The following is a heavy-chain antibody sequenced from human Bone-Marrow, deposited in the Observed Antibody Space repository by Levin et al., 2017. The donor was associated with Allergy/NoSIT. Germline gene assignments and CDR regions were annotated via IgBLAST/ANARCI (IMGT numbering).Heavy chain of an antibody. V-gene: IGHV3-11*04. D-gene: IGHD2-21*01. CDR2: ISAGTDRI. CDR3: ARVRFTDPYYYYSLDV. CDR1: GFTFYYYS. Sequence: GESLKISCAASGFTFYYYSMSWIRQAPGRGLEWISYISAGTDRIFYADSVRGRFTISRNNAESSLHLQMNGLRAEDTALYYCARVRFTDPYYYYSLDVWGQGTTVTVSS. J-gene: IGHJ6*02.